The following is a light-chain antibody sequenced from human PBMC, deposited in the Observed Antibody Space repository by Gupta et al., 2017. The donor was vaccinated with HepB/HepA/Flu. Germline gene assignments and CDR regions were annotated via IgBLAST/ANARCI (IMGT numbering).Light chain of an antibody. CDR1: ESLVYSDGVTF. V-gene: IGKV2-30*01. CDR3: VQGTHWPPTT. Sequence: DVVMTQSPLSLYVPLGRPASISCWSSESLVYSDGVTFLNWFPQRPGQSPRRLLYGVSTRDSGVPDRFSGSGSGTDFTLKISRVEAADVGIYYCVQGTHWPPTTFGQGTRLEMK. J-gene: IGKJ5*01. CDR2: GVS.